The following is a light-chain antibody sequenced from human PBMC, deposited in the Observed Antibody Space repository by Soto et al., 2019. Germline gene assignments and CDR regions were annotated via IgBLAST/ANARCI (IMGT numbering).Light chain of an antibody. CDR3: AAWDDRLNGLVV. Sequence: QSVLTQPPSASGTPGQRVTISCSGSSSNIGSNTVNWYQQLPGTAPKLLIYSNNQRPSGVPDRFSGSKSGTSASLSISGLQSEDEADYDCAAWDDRLNGLVVFGGGTKVTVL. J-gene: IGLJ2*01. CDR1: SSNIGSNT. V-gene: IGLV1-44*01. CDR2: SNN.